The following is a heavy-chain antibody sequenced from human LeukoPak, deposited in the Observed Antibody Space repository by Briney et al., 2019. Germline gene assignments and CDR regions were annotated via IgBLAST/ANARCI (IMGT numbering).Heavy chain of an antibody. J-gene: IGHJ6*03. CDR2: ISGSGANT. CDR1: GFTFSNYA. V-gene: IGHV3-23*01. CDR3: AKSLSMIVVVIGSYYYMDV. Sequence: PGGSLRLSCAASGFTFSNYALSWVRQAPGKGLEWVAAISGSGANTYYADSVKGRFTISRDNSKNTLYLQMNSLRAEDTAVYYCAKSLSMIVVVIGSYYYMDVWGQGTTVTVSS. D-gene: IGHD3-22*01.